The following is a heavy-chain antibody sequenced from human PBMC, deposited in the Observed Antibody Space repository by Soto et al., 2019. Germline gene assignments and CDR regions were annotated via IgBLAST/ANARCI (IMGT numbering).Heavy chain of an antibody. CDR2: INSGSSTI. CDR1: GFPFSSYA. J-gene: IGHJ4*02. V-gene: IGHV3-48*02. CDR3: VRDRGYTGYDLQY. D-gene: IGHD5-12*01. Sequence: EVQLVESGGGLVQPGGSLRLSCAASGFPFSSYAKNWVRQAPGKGLEWVSYINSGSSTIYYADSAKGRFTISRDNAKNSLYLQMNSLRDEDTAVYFCVRDRGYTGYDLQYWGQGALVAVSS.